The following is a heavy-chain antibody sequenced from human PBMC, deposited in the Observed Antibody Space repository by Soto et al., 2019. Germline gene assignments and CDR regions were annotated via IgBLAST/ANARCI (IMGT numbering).Heavy chain of an antibody. D-gene: IGHD3-9*01. Sequence: GGSLRLSCAASGFTFSSYAMSWVRQAPGKGLEWVSAISGSGGSTYYADSVKGRFTISRDNSKNTLYLQMNSLRAEDTAVYYCAKDKDDILTGYLDYYFDYWGQGTLVTVSS. CDR2: ISGSGGST. CDR3: AKDKDDILTGYLDYYFDY. V-gene: IGHV3-23*01. CDR1: GFTFSSYA. J-gene: IGHJ4*02.